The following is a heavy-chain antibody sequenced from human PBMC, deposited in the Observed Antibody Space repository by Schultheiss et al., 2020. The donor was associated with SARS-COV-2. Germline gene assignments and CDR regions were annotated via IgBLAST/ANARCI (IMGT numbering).Heavy chain of an antibody. CDR1: GGSFSGYY. Sequence: SETLSLTCAVYGGSFSGYYWSWIRQPPGKGLEWIGYIYYSGSTNYNPSLKSRVTISVDTSKNQFSLKLTSVTAADTAIYYCARGDYTYGRFDYWGQGTLVTVSS. D-gene: IGHD5-18*01. J-gene: IGHJ4*02. V-gene: IGHV4-59*01. CDR2: IYYSGST. CDR3: ARGDYTYGRFDY.